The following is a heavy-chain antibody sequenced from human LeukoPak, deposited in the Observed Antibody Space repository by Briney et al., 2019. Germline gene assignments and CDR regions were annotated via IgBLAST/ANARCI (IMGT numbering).Heavy chain of an antibody. Sequence: VASVKVSCKASGGTFSSYAISWVRQAPGRGLEWMGGIIPIFGTANYAQKFQGRVTITTDESTSTAYMELSSLRSEDTAVYYCARDDGYNWGLIDYWGQGTLVTVSS. CDR2: IIPIFGTA. D-gene: IGHD5-24*01. CDR3: ARDDGYNWGLIDY. CDR1: GGTFSSYA. J-gene: IGHJ4*02. V-gene: IGHV1-69*05.